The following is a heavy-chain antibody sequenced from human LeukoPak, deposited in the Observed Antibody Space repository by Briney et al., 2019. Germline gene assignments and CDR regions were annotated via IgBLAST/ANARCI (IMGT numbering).Heavy chain of an antibody. J-gene: IGHJ6*03. V-gene: IGHV3-11*01. CDR1: GFTFSDYY. CDR3: AREVAARYYYYMDV. D-gene: IGHD6-13*01. Sequence: GGSLRLSCAASGFTFSDYYMRWIRQDPGKGLEWVSYISSSGSTIYYADSVKGRFTISRDNAKNSLYLQMNSLRAEDTAVYYCAREVAARYYYYMDVWGKGTTVTVSS. CDR2: ISSSGSTI.